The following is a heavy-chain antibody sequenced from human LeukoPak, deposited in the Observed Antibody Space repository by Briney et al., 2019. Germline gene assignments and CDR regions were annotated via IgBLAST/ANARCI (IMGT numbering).Heavy chain of an antibody. J-gene: IGHJ4*02. D-gene: IGHD6-13*01. CDR3: ARGVGSSWYGD. CDR2: IYYSGST. V-gene: IGHV4-30-4*01. Sequence: SETLSLTCTVSGGSISSGDYYWPWIRQPPGKGLEWIGYIYYSGSTYYNPSLKSRLTISVDTSKNQFSLKLSSVTAADTAVYFCARGVGSSWYGDWGQGTLVTVSS. CDR1: GGSISSGDYY.